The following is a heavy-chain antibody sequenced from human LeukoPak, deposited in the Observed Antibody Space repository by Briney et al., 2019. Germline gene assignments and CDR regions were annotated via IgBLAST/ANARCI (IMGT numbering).Heavy chain of an antibody. D-gene: IGHD3-22*01. J-gene: IGHJ4*02. CDR2: ISSDGSNT. CDR1: GFTVSSND. V-gene: IGHV3-30*18. Sequence: PGGSLRLSCAASGFTVSSNDMSWVRQAPGKGLEWVAVISSDGSNTYYADSVKGRFTISRDNSKNTLYLQMNSLRAEDTAVYYCAKSPPYYYDSSDFDYWGQGTLVTVSS. CDR3: AKSPPYYYDSSDFDY.